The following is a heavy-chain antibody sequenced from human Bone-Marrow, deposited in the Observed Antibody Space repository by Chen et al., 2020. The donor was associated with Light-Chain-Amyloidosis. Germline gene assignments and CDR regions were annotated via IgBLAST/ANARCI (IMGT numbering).Heavy chain of an antibody. CDR2: SNPNSGGT. D-gene: IGHD2-2*01. CDR3: ALGARDLGIVVVPAGFDP. Sequence: QVQLVQSGAEVKKPGASVKVSCKASGYTFTGYYMHWVRQAPGQGLEWMGWSNPNSGGTNYAQKLQGRVTMTRDTSISTAYMELSRLRSDDTAVYYCALGARDLGIVVVPAGFDPWGQGTLVTVSS. J-gene: IGHJ5*02. CDR1: GYTFTGYY. V-gene: IGHV1-2*02.